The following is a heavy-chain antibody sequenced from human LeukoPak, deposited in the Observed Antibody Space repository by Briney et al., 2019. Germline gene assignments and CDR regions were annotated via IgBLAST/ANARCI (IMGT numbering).Heavy chain of an antibody. CDR2: IYYSGST. V-gene: IGHV4-59*01. D-gene: IGHD3-22*01. CDR1: GGHISTYY. CDR3: ARGITDSIWYLDY. J-gene: IGHJ4*02. Sequence: SETLSLTCTVSGGHISTYYWSWIRQAPGKGLEWIGYIYYSGSTKYNPSLKSRVTISVDTSKNQFSLKLSSVTAADTAVYFCARGITDSIWYLDYRGQGTLVTVSS.